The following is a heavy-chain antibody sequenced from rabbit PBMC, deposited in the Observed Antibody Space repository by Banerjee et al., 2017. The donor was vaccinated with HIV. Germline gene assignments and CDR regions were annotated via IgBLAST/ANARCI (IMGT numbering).Heavy chain of an antibody. CDR1: GFSFSSTYY. J-gene: IGHJ4*01. Sequence: QEQLEESGGNLVKPEGSLTLTCTASGFSFSSTYYMCWVRQAPGKGLEWIACIYTINSRTYYANWVNGRFTISKTSSTTVTLQMTSLTAADTATYFCARNADGNYITDLWGPGTLVTVS. D-gene: IGHD1-1*01. V-gene: IGHV1S45*01. CDR2: IYTINSRT. CDR3: ARNADGNYITDL.